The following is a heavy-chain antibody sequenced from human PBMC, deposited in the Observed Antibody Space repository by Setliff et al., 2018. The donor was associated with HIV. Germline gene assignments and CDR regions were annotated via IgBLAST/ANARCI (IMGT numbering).Heavy chain of an antibody. D-gene: IGHD3-10*01. CDR3: ARDIPELRGRDY. J-gene: IGHJ4*02. CDR2: IYYSGRT. V-gene: IGHV4-39*07. Sequence: PSETLSLTCTVSGGSISSSSYYWGWIRQPPGKGLEWIGTIYYSGRTDYNPSLKSRVTISVDTSKNQFSLKVTSVTAADTAVYYCARDIPELRGRDYWGQGTLVTVSS. CDR1: GGSISSSSYY.